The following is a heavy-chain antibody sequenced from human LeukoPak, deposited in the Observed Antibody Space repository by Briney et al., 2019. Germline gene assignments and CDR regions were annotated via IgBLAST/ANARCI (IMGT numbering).Heavy chain of an antibody. D-gene: IGHD3/OR15-3a*01. CDR3: ARYMILGFFLDY. V-gene: IGHV3-53*01. Sequence: GGSLRLSCASSGFTVSSNYMSWVRQAPGKGLEWVSIIYSGGSTYYADSVKGRFTISRDNSKNTLYLQMNSLRAEDTAVYYCARYMILGFFLDYWGQGALVTVSS. CDR2: IYSGGST. CDR1: GFTVSSNY. J-gene: IGHJ4*02.